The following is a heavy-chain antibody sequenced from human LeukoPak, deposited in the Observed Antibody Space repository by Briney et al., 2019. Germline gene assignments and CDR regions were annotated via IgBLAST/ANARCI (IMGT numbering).Heavy chain of an antibody. CDR1: GFTFSSYA. CDR2: ISYDGSNK. Sequence: GGSLRLSCAASGFTFSSYAMHWVRQAPGKGLEWVAVISYDGSNKYYADSVKGRFTTSRDNSKNTLYLQMNSLRAEDTAVYYCARDLGARRDGYSQEHWGQGTLVTVSS. V-gene: IGHV3-30-3*01. J-gene: IGHJ4*02. CDR3: ARDLGARRDGYSQEH. D-gene: IGHD5-24*01.